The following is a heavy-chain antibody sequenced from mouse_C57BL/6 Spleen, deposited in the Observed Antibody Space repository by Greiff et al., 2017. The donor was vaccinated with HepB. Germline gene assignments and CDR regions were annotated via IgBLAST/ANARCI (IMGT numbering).Heavy chain of an antibody. CDR1: GYTFTSYW. Sequence: QVQLKQSGAELAKPGASVKLSCKASGYTFTSYWMHWVKQRPGQGLEWIGYINPSSGYTKYNQKFKDKATLTADKSSSTAYMQLSSLTYEDSAVYYCARSDPGTGDWFAYWGQGTLVTVSA. CDR3: ARSDPGTGDWFAY. CDR2: INPSSGYT. J-gene: IGHJ3*01. D-gene: IGHD4-1*01. V-gene: IGHV1-7*01.